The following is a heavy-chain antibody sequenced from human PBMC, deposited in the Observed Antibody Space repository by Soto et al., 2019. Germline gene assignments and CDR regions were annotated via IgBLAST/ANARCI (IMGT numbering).Heavy chain of an antibody. D-gene: IGHD2-2*01. CDR1: GGTFSSYA. Sequence: QVQLVQSGAEVKKPGSSVKVSCKASGGTFSSYAISWVRQAPGQGREWMGGIIPIFGTANYAQKFQGRVTITADESTSTAYMELSSLRSEDTAVYYCASALVPAADGELWYGEHFDYWGQGTLVTVSS. V-gene: IGHV1-69*12. CDR2: IIPIFGTA. CDR3: ASALVPAADGELWYGEHFDY. J-gene: IGHJ4*02.